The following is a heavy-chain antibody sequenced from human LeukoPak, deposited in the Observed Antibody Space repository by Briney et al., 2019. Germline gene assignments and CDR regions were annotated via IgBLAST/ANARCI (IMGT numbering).Heavy chain of an antibody. J-gene: IGHJ4*02. Sequence: ASVKVSCKASGYTFTSYYMHWVRQATGQGLEWMGIINPSGGSTSYAQKFQGRVTMTRDMSTSTVYMELSSLRSEDTAVYYCARAADRQYYFDYSGQRTLGTASS. CDR1: GYTFTSYY. CDR3: ARAADRQYYFDY. D-gene: IGHD6-13*01. CDR2: INPSGGST. V-gene: IGHV1-46*01.